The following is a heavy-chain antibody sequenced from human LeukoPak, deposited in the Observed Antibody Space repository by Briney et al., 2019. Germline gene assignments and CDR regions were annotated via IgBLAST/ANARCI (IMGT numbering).Heavy chain of an antibody. J-gene: IGHJ4*02. CDR1: GGSISSGGYY. D-gene: IGHD3-22*01. Sequence: SETLSLTCAVSGGSISSGGYYWSWIRQPPGKGLEWIGYIYYSGSTNYNPSLKSRVTISVDTSKNQFSLKLSSVTAADTAVYYCARDHRRRGYLALDYWGQGTLVTVSS. V-gene: IGHV4-61*08. CDR3: ARDHRRRGYLALDY. CDR2: IYYSGST.